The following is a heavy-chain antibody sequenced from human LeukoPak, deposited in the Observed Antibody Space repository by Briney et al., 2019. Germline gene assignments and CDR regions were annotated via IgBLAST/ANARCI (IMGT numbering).Heavy chain of an antibody. CDR1: GFAFRAYA. V-gene: IGHV3-30-3*01. CDR2: ISFDAHTK. D-gene: IGHD2-8*01. J-gene: IGHJ6*02. CDR3: AKENCTNGVCYSYYYYYGMDV. Sequence: SGGSLRLSCAASGFAFRAYAIHWVRQAPGKGLEWISFISFDAHTKYYADSVKGRFTISRDNAKNSLYLQMNSLRAEDTAVYYCAKENCTNGVCYSYYYYYGMDVWGQGTTVTVSS.